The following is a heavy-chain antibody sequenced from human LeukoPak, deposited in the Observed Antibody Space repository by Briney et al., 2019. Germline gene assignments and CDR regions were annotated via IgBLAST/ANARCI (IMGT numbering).Heavy chain of an antibody. CDR3: ARDQGSFDY. CDR2: IHSDGIGT. CDR1: GFTFSSYW. V-gene: IGHV3-74*01. Sequence: GGSLRLSCAASGFTFSSYWMHWIRQAPGKGLVWVARIHSDGIGTSYADSVRGRFTISRDNAKNTVYLQMNSLRAEDTAVYYCARDQGSFDYWGQGTLVTVSS. J-gene: IGHJ4*02.